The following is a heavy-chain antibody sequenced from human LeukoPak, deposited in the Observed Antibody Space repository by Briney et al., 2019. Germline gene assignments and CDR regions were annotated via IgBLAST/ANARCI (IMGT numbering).Heavy chain of an antibody. V-gene: IGHV4-38-2*02. D-gene: IGHD4-23*01. J-gene: IGHJ6*03. CDR3: ARLHYGGNYGYYFYYMDV. CDR1: GYSISSGYY. CDR2: IYHSGST. Sequence: SETLSLTCTVSGYSISSGYYWGWIRQPPGKGLEWIGSIYHSGSTYYNPSLKSRVTISVDTSKNQFSLKLSSVTAADTAVYYCARLHYGGNYGYYFYYMDVWGKGTTVTISS.